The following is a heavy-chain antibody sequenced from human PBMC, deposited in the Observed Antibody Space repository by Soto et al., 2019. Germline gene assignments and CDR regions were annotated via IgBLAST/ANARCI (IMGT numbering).Heavy chain of an antibody. J-gene: IGHJ5*01. Sequence: PSQTLSLTCDISGDSVSSNSVAWNWIRQSPSRGLEWLGRTYYGSKWYNDYAVSVKSRITINPDTSKNQFSLQLNFVSPEDTAVYYCARLIGNSWLDSWGQGTLVTAPQ. CDR1: GDSVSSNSVA. CDR2: TYYGSKWYN. V-gene: IGHV6-1*01. CDR3: ARLIGNSWLDS. D-gene: IGHD2-8*01.